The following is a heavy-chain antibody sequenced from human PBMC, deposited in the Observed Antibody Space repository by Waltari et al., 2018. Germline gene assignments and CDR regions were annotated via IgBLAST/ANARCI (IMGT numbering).Heavy chain of an antibody. D-gene: IGHD3-3*01. J-gene: IGHJ6*02. CDR2: ISLNSGSI. V-gene: IGHV3-9*01. CDR1: GFTFDDYA. CDR3: AKAERGLRFLEWLPKYYYYGMDV. Sequence: EVQLVESGGGLVQPGRSLRLSCAASGFTFDDYAMHWVRQAPGKGLEWVSGISLNSGSIGYADSVKGRFTISRDNAKNSLYLQMNSLRAEDTALYYCAKAERGLRFLEWLPKYYYYGMDVWGQGTTVTVSS.